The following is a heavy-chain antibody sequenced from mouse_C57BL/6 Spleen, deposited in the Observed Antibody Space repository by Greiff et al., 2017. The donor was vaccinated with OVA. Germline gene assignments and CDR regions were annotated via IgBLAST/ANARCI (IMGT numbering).Heavy chain of an antibody. V-gene: IGHV3-6*01. CDR1: GYSIPSGYY. CDR2: ISYDGSN. Sequence: ESGPGLVKPSQSLSLTCSVTGYSIPSGYYWNWIRQFPGNKLEWMGYISYDGSNNYNPSLKNRISITRDTSKNQFFLKLNSVTTEDTATYYCARDGYPYWYFDVWGTGTTVTVSS. J-gene: IGHJ1*03. D-gene: IGHD2-2*01. CDR3: ARDGYPYWYFDV.